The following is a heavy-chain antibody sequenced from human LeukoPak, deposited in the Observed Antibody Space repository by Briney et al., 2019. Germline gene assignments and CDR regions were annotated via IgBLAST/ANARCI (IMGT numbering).Heavy chain of an antibody. D-gene: IGHD5-18*01. Sequence: SETLSLTCTVSGGSISSYYWGWIRQPPGKGLEWIGSIYYSGTTHYNPSLESRVTISVDTSKNQFSLKLASVTAADTAVYYCAKGAGGFSYYNWFDPWGQGTLVTVSS. CDR1: GGSISSYY. J-gene: IGHJ5*02. CDR2: IYYSGTT. CDR3: AKGAGGFSYYNWFDP. V-gene: IGHV4-39*07.